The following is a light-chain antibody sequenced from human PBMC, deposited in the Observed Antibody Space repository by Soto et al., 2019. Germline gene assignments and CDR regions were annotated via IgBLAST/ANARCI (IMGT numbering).Light chain of an antibody. CDR1: QSVSSN. CDR2: GAS. Sequence: EIVMTQSPATLSVSPGERATLSCRASQSVSSNLAWYQQKPGQAPRLLIYGASTRATGSPARFSGSGSGTEFTLTISRLEPEDFAVYYCQLYGNSPPMYTFGQGTKVEIK. J-gene: IGKJ2*01. V-gene: IGKV3-15*01. CDR3: QLYGNSPPMYT.